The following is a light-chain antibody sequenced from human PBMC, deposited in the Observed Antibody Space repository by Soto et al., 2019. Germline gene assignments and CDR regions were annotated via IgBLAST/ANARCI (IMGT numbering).Light chain of an antibody. J-gene: IGKJ1*01. CDR2: KAS. Sequence: DIQMTQSPSTLSGSVGDRVTITCRASQPISSWLAWYQQKPWKAPKLLIYKASTLKSGVPSRFSGSGSGTEFTLTISSLQPDDFATYYFQHYNSYAEAFGQGTKVELK. V-gene: IGKV1-5*03. CDR3: QHYNSYAEA. CDR1: QPISSW.